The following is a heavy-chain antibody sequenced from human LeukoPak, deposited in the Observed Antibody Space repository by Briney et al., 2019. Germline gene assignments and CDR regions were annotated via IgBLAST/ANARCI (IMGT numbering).Heavy chain of an antibody. CDR2: IYYSGST. CDR1: GASISSSSYY. J-gene: IGHJ4*02. V-gene: IGHV4-39*01. D-gene: IGHD6-6*01. Sequence: SETLSLTCTVSGASISSSSYYWGWLRQPPGTGLEWTGSIYYSGSTYCNPSLKSRVTISVDTSKNQFSLKLSSVTAADTAVYYCARLAVAARCFDYWGQGTLVTVSS. CDR3: ARLAVAARCFDY.